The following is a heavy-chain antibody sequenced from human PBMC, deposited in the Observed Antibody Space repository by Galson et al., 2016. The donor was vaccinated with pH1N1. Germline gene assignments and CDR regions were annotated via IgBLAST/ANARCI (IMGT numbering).Heavy chain of an antibody. J-gene: IGHJ4*02. Sequence: SVKVSCKASTFTFTKYYIHWVRQAPGQGLQWMGIINPRDGGTISAQRWEDRLIMTRDMSTTTVYLELRSLRSDDTAMYYCAQYSSASEDPAGGQGTLVTVAS. V-gene: IGHV1-46*04. CDR3: AQYSSASEDPA. D-gene: IGHD6-19*01. CDR2: INPRDGGT. CDR1: TFTFTKYY.